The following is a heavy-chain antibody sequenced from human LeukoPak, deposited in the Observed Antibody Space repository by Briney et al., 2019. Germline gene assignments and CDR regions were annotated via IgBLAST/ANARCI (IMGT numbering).Heavy chain of an antibody. D-gene: IGHD3-16*01. J-gene: IGHJ4*02. Sequence: GSLRLSCAASGFTFRSYAMSWVRQAPGKGLEWIGSIYYSGSTYYNPSLKSRVTISVDTSKNQFSLKLSSVTAADTAVYYCARTDDYVWGSFRPSATHFDDWGQGTLVTVSS. CDR1: GFTFRSYA. CDR2: IYYSGST. CDR3: ARTDDYVWGSFRPSATHFDD. V-gene: IGHV4-38-2*01.